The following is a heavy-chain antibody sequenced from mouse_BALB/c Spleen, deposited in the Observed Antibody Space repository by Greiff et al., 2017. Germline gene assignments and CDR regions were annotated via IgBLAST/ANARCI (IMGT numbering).Heavy chain of an antibody. Sequence: EVKLVESGGGLVQPGGSRKLSCAASGFTFSSFGMHWVRQAPEKGLEWVAYISSGSSTIYYADTVKGRFTISRDNPKNTLFLQMTSLRSEDTAMYYCAIDGYYVDYYAMDYWGQGTSVTVSS. CDR1: GFTFSSFG. J-gene: IGHJ4*01. CDR2: ISSGSSTI. D-gene: IGHD2-3*01. V-gene: IGHV5-17*02. CDR3: AIDGYYVDYYAMDY.